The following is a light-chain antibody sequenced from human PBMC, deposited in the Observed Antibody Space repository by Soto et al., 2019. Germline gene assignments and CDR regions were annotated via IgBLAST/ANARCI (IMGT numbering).Light chain of an antibody. V-gene: IGLV2-14*01. CDR3: SSYTRSSTYV. CDR2: EVT. CDR1: SSDVGAYDY. Sequence: QSALTQPASVSASPGQSIAISCSGTSSDVGAYDYVSWYQHHPGKAPKLIIYEVTYRPSGVSNRFSASKSGNTASLTISGLQAEEEADYYCSSYTRSSTYVFGTGTKVTVL. J-gene: IGLJ1*01.